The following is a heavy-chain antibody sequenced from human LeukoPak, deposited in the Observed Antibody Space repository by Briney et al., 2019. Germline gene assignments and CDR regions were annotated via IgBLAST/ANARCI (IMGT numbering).Heavy chain of an antibody. V-gene: IGHV4-59*13. CDR2: IYYTGST. CDR3: ARSKRSYYYGMDV. D-gene: IGHD5-24*01. Sequence: SETLSLTCTVSGGSISSYSWSWIRQPPGKGPEWIGDIYYTGSTNYNPSLKSRVTISVDTSKNQFSLKLRSVTAADTAMYYCARSKRSYYYGMDVWGQGTTVTVSS. CDR1: GGSISSYS. J-gene: IGHJ6*02.